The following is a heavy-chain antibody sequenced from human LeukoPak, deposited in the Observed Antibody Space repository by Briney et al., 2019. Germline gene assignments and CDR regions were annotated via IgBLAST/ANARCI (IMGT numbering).Heavy chain of an antibody. V-gene: IGHV3-74*01. D-gene: IGHD2-15*01. J-gene: IGHJ4*02. CDR1: GLAFSAYK. CDR2: ISTDGYTT. CDR3: VVGGSPGY. Sequence: GGSMRLSCAASGLAFSAYKMHWVRRAPRKGLVWVSRISTDGYTTDYADFVQGRFTASRDNTKNTWSLEMNSLRAEDTAVYSCVVGGSPGYWGQGTLVTVSS.